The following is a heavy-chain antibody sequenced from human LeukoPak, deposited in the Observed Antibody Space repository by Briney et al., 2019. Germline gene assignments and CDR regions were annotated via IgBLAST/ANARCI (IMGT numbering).Heavy chain of an antibody. V-gene: IGHV3-21*01. J-gene: IGHJ4*02. Sequence: PGGSLRLSCAASGFTFSSYSMNWVRQAPGKGLEWVSSISSSSYIYYADSVKGRFTISRDNAKNSLYLQMNSLRAEDTAVYYCARVGIAGTEPFDYWGQGTLVTVSS. CDR1: GFTFSSYS. CDR2: ISSSSYI. D-gene: IGHD1-20*01. CDR3: ARVGIAGTEPFDY.